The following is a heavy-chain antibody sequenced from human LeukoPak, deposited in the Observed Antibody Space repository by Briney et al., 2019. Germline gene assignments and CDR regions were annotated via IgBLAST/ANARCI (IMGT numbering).Heavy chain of an antibody. V-gene: IGHV3-7*01. CDR1: GFTFSNYW. CDR3: ARSIAVAGSFDY. D-gene: IGHD6-19*01. J-gene: IGHJ4*02. Sequence: GGSLRLSCEASGFTFSNYWMSWVRQAPGKGLEWVADIKEDGSEKYYVDSVKGRFTISRDNAKNSLYLQMNSLRAEDTAVYYCARSIAVAGSFDYWGQGTLVTVSS. CDR2: IKEDGSEK.